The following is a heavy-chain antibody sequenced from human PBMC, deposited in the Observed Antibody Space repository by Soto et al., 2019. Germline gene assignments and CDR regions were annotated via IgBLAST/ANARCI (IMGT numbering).Heavy chain of an antibody. V-gene: IGHV3-9*01. CDR2: ISWNSGSI. D-gene: IGHD6-13*01. J-gene: IGHJ3*02. Sequence: GGSLRLSCAASGFTFDDYAMHWVRQAPGKGLEWVSGISWNSGSIGYADSVKGRFTISRDNAKNSLYLQMNSLRAEDTALYYCAKDIRIAAATHPGFDAFDIWGQGTMVTVSS. CDR3: AKDIRIAAATHPGFDAFDI. CDR1: GFTFDDYA.